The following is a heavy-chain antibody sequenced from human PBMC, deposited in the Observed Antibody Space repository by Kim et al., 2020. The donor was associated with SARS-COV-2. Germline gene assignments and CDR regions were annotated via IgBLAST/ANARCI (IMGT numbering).Heavy chain of an antibody. D-gene: IGHD7-27*01. Sequence: YVDSVKGRFTISRDNAKNSLYLQMNSLRAEDTAVYYCARDLTLAQGYFDYWGQGTLVTVSS. V-gene: IGHV3-7*01. CDR3: ARDLTLAQGYFDY. J-gene: IGHJ4*02.